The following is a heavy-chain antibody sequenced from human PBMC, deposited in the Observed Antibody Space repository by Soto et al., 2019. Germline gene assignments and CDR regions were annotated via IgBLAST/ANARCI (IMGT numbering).Heavy chain of an antibody. CDR2: INPNSGGT. D-gene: IGHD6-19*01. CDR1: GYTFTSYG. CDR3: ARWQWLDALDY. Sequence: ASVKVSCKASGYTFTSYGIHWVRQAPGQGLEWMGWINPNSGGTNYAQKFQGRVTMTRDTSISTAYMELSRLRSDDTAVYYCARWQWLDALDYWGQGTLVTVSS. V-gene: IGHV1-2*02. J-gene: IGHJ4*02.